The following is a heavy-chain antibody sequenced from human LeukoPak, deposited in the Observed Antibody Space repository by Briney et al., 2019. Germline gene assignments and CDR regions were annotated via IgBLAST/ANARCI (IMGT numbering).Heavy chain of an antibody. J-gene: IGHJ4*02. CDR3: AREELTSRGYSYGSYGPRDY. CDR1: GGSISSSSYY. V-gene: IGHV4-39*07. Sequence: SETLSLTCTVSGGSISSSSYYWGWIRQPPGKGLERIGSIYYSGSTYYNPSLKSRVTISVDTSKNQFSLKLSSVTAADTAVYYCAREELTSRGYSYGSYGPRDYWGQGTLVTVSS. CDR2: IYYSGST. D-gene: IGHD5-18*01.